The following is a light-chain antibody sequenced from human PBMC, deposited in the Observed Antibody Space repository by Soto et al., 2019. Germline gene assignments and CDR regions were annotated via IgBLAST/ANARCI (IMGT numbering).Light chain of an antibody. CDR3: QHYNSYSEA. V-gene: IGKV1-5*03. J-gene: IGKJ1*01. CDR1: QSVSAW. CDR2: KAS. Sequence: DIQMTQSPSTLSASVGDGVTITWRASQSVSAWLAWYQQKPGKAPNLLIYKASSLKSGVPSRFSGSGSGTEFTLTISSLQPDDFATYYCQHYNSYSEAFGQGTKVDI.